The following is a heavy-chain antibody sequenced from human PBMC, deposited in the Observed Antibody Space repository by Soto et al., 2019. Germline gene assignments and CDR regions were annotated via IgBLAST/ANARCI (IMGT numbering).Heavy chain of an antibody. Sequence: ASVKVSCKASGYTFTSYAMHWVRQAPGQRFEWMGWINAGNGNTKYSQKFQGRVTITRDTSASTAYMELSSLRSEDTAVYYCARSIVVVTALDYWGQGTLVTVS. J-gene: IGHJ4*02. CDR3: ARSIVVVTALDY. V-gene: IGHV1-3*01. D-gene: IGHD2-21*02. CDR2: INAGNGNT. CDR1: GYTFTSYA.